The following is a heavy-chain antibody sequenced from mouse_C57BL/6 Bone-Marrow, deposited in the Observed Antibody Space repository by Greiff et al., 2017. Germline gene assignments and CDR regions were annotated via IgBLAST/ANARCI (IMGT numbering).Heavy chain of an antibody. CDR2: INPYNGDT. J-gene: IGHJ2*01. CDR3: ARPCNYGYYFDY. V-gene: IGHV1-20*01. Sequence: EVKLQESGPELVKPGASVKISCKASGYSFTGYSMNWVMQSHGKSLEWIGRINPYNGDTFYNQKFKGKATLTVDKSSSTAHMELQSLTSEDSAVYYCARPCNYGYYFDYWGQGTTLTVSS. D-gene: IGHD2-1*01. CDR1: GYSFTGYS.